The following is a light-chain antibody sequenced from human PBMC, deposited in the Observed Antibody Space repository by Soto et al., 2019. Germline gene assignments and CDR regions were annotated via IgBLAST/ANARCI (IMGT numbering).Light chain of an antibody. V-gene: IGKV3-20*01. CDR3: QQYGTSPRE. CDR2: GAS. J-gene: IGKJ1*01. Sequence: ESVLTQSPGTLSLSPGERATLSCRASQSVSSSYLAWYQQKPGQAPRLVIYGASNRATGIPDRFSGSGSGTDFTLTISRLEPEDFAMYYCQQYGTSPREFGQGTKVDI. CDR1: QSVSSSY.